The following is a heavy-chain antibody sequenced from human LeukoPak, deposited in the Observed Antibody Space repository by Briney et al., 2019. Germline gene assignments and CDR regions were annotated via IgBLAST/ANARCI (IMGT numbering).Heavy chain of an antibody. CDR2: TRNKANSYTT. D-gene: IGHD2-15*01. CDR3: ASSRYCSGGTCYSDYFAY. CDR1: GFTFSDHY. V-gene: IGHV3-72*01. Sequence: QPGGSLRLSCAASGFTFSDHYIDWVRQAPGKGLEWVGRTRNKANSYTTEYAASVKGRFTVSRDDSKNSLYLQMNSLKTEDTAVYFCASSRYCSGGTCYSDYFAYWGQGTLVTVSS. J-gene: IGHJ4*02.